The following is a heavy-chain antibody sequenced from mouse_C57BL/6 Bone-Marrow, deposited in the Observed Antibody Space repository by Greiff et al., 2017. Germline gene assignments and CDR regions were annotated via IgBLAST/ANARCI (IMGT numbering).Heavy chain of an antibody. J-gene: IGHJ2*01. V-gene: IGHV1-80*01. CDR3: ARDYYFFDN. CDR2: IYPGDGDT. CDR1: GYAFSSYW. D-gene: IGHD1-1*01. Sequence: VQLQQSGAELVKPGASVKLSCKASGYAFSSYWMNWVKQRPGKGLEWIGQIYPGDGDTNYNGKFKGQATLTADKSPSTAYMQLSSLTSEASEFYCCARDYYFFDNWGQGTTLTVSS.